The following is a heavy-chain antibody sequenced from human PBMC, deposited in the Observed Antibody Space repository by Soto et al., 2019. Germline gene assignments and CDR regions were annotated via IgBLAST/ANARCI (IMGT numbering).Heavy chain of an antibody. CDR1: GYTFTSYY. CDR3: ARALRVATIMNYYYYYGMDV. V-gene: IGHV1-46*01. J-gene: IGHJ6*02. CDR2: INPSGGST. Sequence: ASVKVSCKASGYTFTSYYMHWVRQAPGQGLEWMGIINPSGGSTSYAQTFQGRVTMTRDTSTSTVYMELSSLRSEDTAVYYCARALRVATIMNYYYYYGMDVWGQGTTVTVSS. D-gene: IGHD5-12*01.